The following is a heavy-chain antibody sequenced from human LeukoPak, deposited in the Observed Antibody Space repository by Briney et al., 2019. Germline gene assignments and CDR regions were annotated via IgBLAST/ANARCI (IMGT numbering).Heavy chain of an antibody. CDR1: GGSISSSSYY. J-gene: IGHJ3*02. CDR2: IYYSGST. D-gene: IGHD1-26*01. CDR3: ARHSDIVGATDDAFDI. V-gene: IGHV4-39*01. Sequence: RPSETLSLTCTVSGGSISSSSYYWGWIRQPPGKGLEWIGSIYYSGSTYYNPSLKSRVTIPVDTSKNQFSLKLSSVTAADTAVYYCARHSDIVGATDDAFDIWGQGTMVTVSS.